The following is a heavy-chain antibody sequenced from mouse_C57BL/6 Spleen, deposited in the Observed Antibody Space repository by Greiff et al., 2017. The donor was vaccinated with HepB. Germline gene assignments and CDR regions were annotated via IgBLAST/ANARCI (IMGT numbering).Heavy chain of an antibody. CDR2: IDPSDSET. CDR3: ARDDYDPYYAMDY. V-gene: IGHV1-52*01. D-gene: IGHD2-4*01. CDR1: GYTFTSYW. Sequence: VKLQQPGAELVRPGSSVKLSCKASGYTFTSYWMHWVKQRPIQGLEWIGNIDPSDSETHYNQKFKDKATLTVDKSSSTAYMQLSSLTSEDSAVYYCARDDYDPYYAMDYWGQGTSVTVSS. J-gene: IGHJ4*01.